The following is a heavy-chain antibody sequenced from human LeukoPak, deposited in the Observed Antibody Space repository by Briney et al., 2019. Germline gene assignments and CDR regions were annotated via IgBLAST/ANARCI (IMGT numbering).Heavy chain of an antibody. J-gene: IGHJ4*02. Sequence: PWGSLRLSCAASGFSFEASTMSWVRQAPGQGLEWVAVITGVGEGTYYADPLKGRFTISRENSKKTLFLQVNGMRAEGTAVFFCAKNIRDQLLCGFNYGGRGIVVTVSA. CDR2: ITGVGEGT. D-gene: IGHD2-2*01. CDR3: AKNIRDQLLCGFNY. V-gene: IGHV3-23*01. CDR1: GFSFEAST.